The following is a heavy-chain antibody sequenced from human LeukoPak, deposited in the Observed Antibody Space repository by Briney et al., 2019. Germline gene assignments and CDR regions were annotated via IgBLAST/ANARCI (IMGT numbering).Heavy chain of an antibody. CDR2: ISSSSSYI. D-gene: IGHD6-19*01. CDR1: GFTFSSYG. V-gene: IGHV3-21*01. J-gene: IGHJ4*02. Sequence: AGGSLRLSCAASGFTFSSYGMNWVRQAPGKGLEWVSSISSSSSYIYYADSVKGRFTISRDNAKNSLYLQMNSLRAEDTAVYYCASAESGWYDYWGQGTLVTVSS. CDR3: ASAESGWYDY.